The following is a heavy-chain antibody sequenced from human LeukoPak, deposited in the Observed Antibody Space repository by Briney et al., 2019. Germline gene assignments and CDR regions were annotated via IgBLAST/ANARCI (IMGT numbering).Heavy chain of an antibody. J-gene: IGHJ6*03. CDR2: INPSGGST. CDR3: ARVRQQLVVDYYYYMDV. V-gene: IGHV1-46*01. Sequence: GASVKVSCKASGYTFTSYYMHWVRQAPGQGLEWMGIINPSGGSTSYAQKFQGRVTMTRDMSTSTVYMELSSLRSEDTAVYYCARVRQQLVVDYYYYMDVWGKGTTVTVSS. D-gene: IGHD6-13*01. CDR1: GYTFTSYY.